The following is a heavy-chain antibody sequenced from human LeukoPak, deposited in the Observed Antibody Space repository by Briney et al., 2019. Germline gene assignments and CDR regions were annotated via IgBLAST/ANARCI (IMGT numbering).Heavy chain of an antibody. V-gene: IGHV3-74*01. CDR2: INGDGRNI. D-gene: IGHD3-9*01. CDR1: GFTFSSYW. J-gene: IGHJ6*02. CDR3: TRDLMDYDVSTGLHHYYMDV. Sequence: GGSLRLSCVASGFTFSSYWMHWIRQDPRKGLVWVSRINGDGRNINYADSVRGRFTISRDNAKNTLYLQMNTLRVEDTAVYYCTRDLMDYDVSTGLHHYYMDVWGQGTTVTVSS.